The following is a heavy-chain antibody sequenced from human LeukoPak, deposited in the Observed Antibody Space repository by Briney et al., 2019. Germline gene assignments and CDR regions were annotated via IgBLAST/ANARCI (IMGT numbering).Heavy chain of an antibody. J-gene: IGHJ4*02. CDR1: GFTFSSYG. CDR2: ISYDGSNK. CDR3: AKERASRDDY. Sequence: SGRSLRLSCAASGFTFSSYGMHWVRQAPGKGLEWVAVISYDGSNKYYADSVKGRFTISRDNSKNTLYLQMNSLRAEDTAVYYCAKERASRDDYWDQGTLVTVSS. V-gene: IGHV3-30*18.